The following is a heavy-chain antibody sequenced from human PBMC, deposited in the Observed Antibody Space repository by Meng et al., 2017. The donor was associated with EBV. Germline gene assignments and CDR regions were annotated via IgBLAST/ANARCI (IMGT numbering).Heavy chain of an antibody. V-gene: IGHV1-2*06. CDR3: ARVGIAVAGTGDY. Sequence: HVPLVQAGAEVKKHGASVKVSCKASGYTFTGYYKHWVRQAPGQGLEWMGRINPNSGGTNYAQKFQGRVTMTRDTSISTAYMELSRLRSDDTAVYYCARVGIAVAGTGDYWGQGTLVTVSS. CDR1: GYTFTGYY. J-gene: IGHJ4*02. CDR2: INPNSGGT. D-gene: IGHD6-19*01.